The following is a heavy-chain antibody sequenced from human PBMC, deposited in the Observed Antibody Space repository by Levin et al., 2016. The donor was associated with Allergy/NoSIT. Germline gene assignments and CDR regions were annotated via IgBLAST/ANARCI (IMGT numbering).Heavy chain of an antibody. V-gene: IGHV4-34*01. CDR3: ARTGYCSGGSCYQLRKNRGMDV. D-gene: IGHD2-15*01. CDR2: INHSGST. J-gene: IGHJ6*02. Sequence: GSLRLSCAVYGGSFSGYYWSWIRQPPGKGLEWIGEINHSGSTNYNPSLKSRVTISVDTSKNQFSLKLSSVTAADTAVYYCARTGYCSGGSCYQLRKNRGMDVWGQGTTVTVSS. CDR1: GGSFSGYY.